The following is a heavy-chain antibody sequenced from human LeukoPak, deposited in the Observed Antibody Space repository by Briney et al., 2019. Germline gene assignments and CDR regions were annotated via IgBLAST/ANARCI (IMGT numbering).Heavy chain of an antibody. D-gene: IGHD7-27*01. CDR3: AIISPNWGHPLDS. CDR2: IYASGYT. CDR1: GGSISGGIYS. V-gene: IGHV4-61*02. J-gene: IGHJ4*02. Sequence: SETLSLTCTVSGGSISGGIYSWSWIRQPAGKGLESIGRIYASGYTNYNPSLVSRVTISVDTSKNQFSLNLASVTAADTAVYYCAIISPNWGHPLDSWGPGTLVTVSS.